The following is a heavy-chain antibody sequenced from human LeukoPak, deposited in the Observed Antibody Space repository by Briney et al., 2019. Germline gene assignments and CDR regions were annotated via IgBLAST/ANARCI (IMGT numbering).Heavy chain of an antibody. CDR3: ARIKSQGVVVPLLRSTYYFDY. Sequence: GGSLRLSCAASGFTVSSNYMSWVRQAPGKGLEWVANIKQDGSEKDYVDSVKGRFTISRDTAKNSLYLQMNSLRAEDTAVYYCARIKSQGVVVPLLRSTYYFDYWGQGTLVTVSS. CDR2: IKQDGSEK. D-gene: IGHD2-21*01. J-gene: IGHJ4*02. V-gene: IGHV3-7*01. CDR1: GFTVSSNY.